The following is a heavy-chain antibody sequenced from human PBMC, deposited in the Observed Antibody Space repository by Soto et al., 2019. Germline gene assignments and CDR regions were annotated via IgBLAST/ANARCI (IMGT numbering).Heavy chain of an antibody. CDR3: AREPIYDGFDY. CDR1: GGSISSGDYY. Sequence: SETLSLTCTVSGGSISSGDYYWSWIRQPPGKGLEWIGYIYYSGSTYYNPSLKSRVTISVDTSKNQFSLKLSSVTAADTAVYYCAREPIYDGFDYWGQGTLVTVSS. CDR2: IYYSGST. D-gene: IGHD5-12*01. J-gene: IGHJ4*02. V-gene: IGHV4-30-4*01.